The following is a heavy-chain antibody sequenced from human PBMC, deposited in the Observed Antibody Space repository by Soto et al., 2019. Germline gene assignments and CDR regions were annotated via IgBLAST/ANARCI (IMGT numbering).Heavy chain of an antibody. CDR3: ARRIGNSGLDY. Sequence: PVGSLRLSCAASGFTFSSYPMTWVRQAPGKGLQWVSSISPGSSGKYYADYVKGRFTISRDNSKNTLSVQMDSLRAEDTALYYCARRIGNSGLDYWGQGILVTVS. D-gene: IGHD1-1*01. V-gene: IGHV3-23*03. CDR1: GFTFSSYP. J-gene: IGHJ4*02. CDR2: ISPGSSGK.